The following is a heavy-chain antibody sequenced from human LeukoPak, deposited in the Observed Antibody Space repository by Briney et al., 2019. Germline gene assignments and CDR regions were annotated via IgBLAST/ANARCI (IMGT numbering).Heavy chain of an antibody. Sequence: SETLSLTCTVSGGSISSSSYYWGWIRQPPGKGLEWIGSIYYSGSTYYNPSLKSRVTISVDTSKNQFSLKLSSVTAADTAVYYCVRHHGFGELFWGQGTLVTVSS. V-gene: IGHV4-39*01. CDR1: GGSISSSSYY. CDR2: IYYSGST. D-gene: IGHD3-10*01. CDR3: VRHHGFGELF. J-gene: IGHJ4*02.